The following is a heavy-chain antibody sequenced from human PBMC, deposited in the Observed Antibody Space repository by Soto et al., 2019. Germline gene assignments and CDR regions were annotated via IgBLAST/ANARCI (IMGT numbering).Heavy chain of an antibody. J-gene: IGHJ6*03. CDR1: GYTFTSYD. CDR3: ARGSELRYFDWFSNYYHMDV. Sequence: GASVKVSCKASGYTFTSYDINWVRQATGQGLEWMGWMNPNSGNTGYAQKFQGRVTMTRNTSISTAYVELSSLRSEDTAVYYCARGSELRYFDWFSNYYHMDVWGKGTTVTVS. CDR2: MNPNSGNT. D-gene: IGHD3-9*01. V-gene: IGHV1-8*01.